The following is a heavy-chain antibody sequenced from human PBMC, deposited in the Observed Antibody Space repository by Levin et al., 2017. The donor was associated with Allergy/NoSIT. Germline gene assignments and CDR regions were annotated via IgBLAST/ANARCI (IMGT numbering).Heavy chain of an antibody. D-gene: IGHD1-20*01. Sequence: GESLKISCKGSGYSFTNFWISWVRQMPGKGLEWMGRIDPTDSNTYYSPSFQGHVTISADKSISTASLQWTSLKASDTALYYCARQGRNWNDWFDPWGQGTLVTVSA. CDR3: ARQGRNWNDWFDP. V-gene: IGHV5-10-1*01. J-gene: IGHJ5*02. CDR1: GYSFTNFW. CDR2: IDPTDSNT.